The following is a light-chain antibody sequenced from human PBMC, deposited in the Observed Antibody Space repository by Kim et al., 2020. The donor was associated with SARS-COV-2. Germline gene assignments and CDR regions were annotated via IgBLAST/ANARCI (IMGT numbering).Light chain of an antibody. CDR1: RSNIGSNI. J-gene: IGLJ3*02. Sequence: GQTVSMSCSGGRSNIGSNIVNWFQQLPGTAPQLLIYTNTKRPSGVPDRFSGSKSGTSASLAISGLQSEDEADYYCAAWDDRVNGLVFGGGTRLTVL. V-gene: IGLV1-44*01. CDR2: TNT. CDR3: AAWDDRVNGLV.